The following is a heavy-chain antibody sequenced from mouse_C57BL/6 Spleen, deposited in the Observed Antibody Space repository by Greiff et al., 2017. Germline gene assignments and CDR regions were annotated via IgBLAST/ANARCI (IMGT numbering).Heavy chain of an antibody. J-gene: IGHJ4*01. CDR2: IYPRSGNT. CDR3: ARSIYYGYLYAMAY. V-gene: IGHV1-81*01. CDR1: GYTFTSYG. D-gene: IGHD2-2*01. Sequence: QVQLQQSGAELARPGASVKLSCKASGYTFTSYGISWVKQRTGQGLEWIGEIYPRSGNTYYNEQFKGKATLTADKSSSTAYMELIRLTSEDSAVYFCARSIYYGYLYAMAYWGQGTSVTVSS.